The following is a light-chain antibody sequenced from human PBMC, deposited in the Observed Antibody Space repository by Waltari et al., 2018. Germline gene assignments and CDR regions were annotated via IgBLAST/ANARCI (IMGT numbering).Light chain of an antibody. J-gene: IGLJ3*02. CDR2: DVS. CDR3: CSYAGSYTPWV. V-gene: IGLV2-11*01. CDR1: SSDVGGYNY. Sequence: QSALTQPRSVSGSPGQSVTISCTGTSSDVGGYNYVSWYQQYPGKAPKLMIYDVSKRPSGVPDRFSGSKSGNPASLTISVLQAEDEVDYYCCSYAGSYTPWVFGGGTKLTVL.